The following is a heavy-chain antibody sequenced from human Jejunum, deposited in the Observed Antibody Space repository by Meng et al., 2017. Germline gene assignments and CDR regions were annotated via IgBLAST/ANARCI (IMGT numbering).Heavy chain of an antibody. D-gene: IGHD6-19*01. V-gene: IGHV3-23*01. CDR3: VRESQSGTGWWFDS. Sequence: GGSLRLSCAASGFTFSNYAMSWIRQAPGKGLEWVSGVGSTGGGTNYTDSVKGRFTISRDKTKNTVDLQMTSLRVEDTAVYYCVRESQSGTGWWFDSWGQGTLVTVSS. CDR2: VGSTGGGT. J-gene: IGHJ5*01. CDR1: GFTFSNYA.